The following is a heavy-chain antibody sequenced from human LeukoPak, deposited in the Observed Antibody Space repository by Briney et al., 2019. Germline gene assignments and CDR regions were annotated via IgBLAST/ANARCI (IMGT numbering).Heavy chain of an antibody. CDR2: TSLESVHT. D-gene: IGHD3-10*01. Sequence: HPGGSLRLSCAASRFTFTRHAMSWVRQAPGKGLEWVSTTSLESVHTLCADSVQGRFTVSRDNSRNTLDLQMDNLTVDDTAIYYCVRGDDIGKHPTRAYDFDIWGRGTLVSVSS. V-gene: IGHV3-23*01. CDR1: RFTFTRHA. J-gene: IGHJ4*02. CDR3: VRGDDIGKHPTRAYDFDI.